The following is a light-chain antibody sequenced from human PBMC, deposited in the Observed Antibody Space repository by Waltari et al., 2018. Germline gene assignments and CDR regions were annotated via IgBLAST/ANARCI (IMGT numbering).Light chain of an antibody. CDR2: DAS. Sequence: DIVLTQSPATLSLSPGDRATLSCRASQSVSSYLAWYQQTPGQAPRLLIYDASNRATGIPARFSGSGSGTDFTLTISSLEPEDCAVYYCQQRSNWPPWTFGQGTKVEIK. J-gene: IGKJ1*01. CDR1: QSVSSY. CDR3: QQRSNWPPWT. V-gene: IGKV3-11*01.